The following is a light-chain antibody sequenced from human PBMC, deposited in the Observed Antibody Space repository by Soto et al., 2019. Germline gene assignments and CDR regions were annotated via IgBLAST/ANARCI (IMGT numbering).Light chain of an antibody. V-gene: IGKV1-5*03. Sequence: DIQMTQSPSTLSASVGDRVIITCRASQSISSWLAWYQQKPGKAPNLLIYRASTLKSGIPSRFSGSGSGTEFTLTTSGLQPDDFANYYCQRYDRASWTFGQGTKVEIK. CDR1: QSISSW. J-gene: IGKJ1*01. CDR3: QRYDRASWT. CDR2: RAS.